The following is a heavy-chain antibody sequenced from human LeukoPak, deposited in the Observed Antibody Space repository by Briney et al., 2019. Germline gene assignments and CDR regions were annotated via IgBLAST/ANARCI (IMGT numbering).Heavy chain of an antibody. D-gene: IGHD5-18*01. Sequence: GGSLRLSCAASGFTFDDYAMHWVRQAPGKGLEWVSGISWNSGSIVYADSVKGRFTISRDNAKNSLYLQMNSLRAEDMALYYCAKELRGYSYGYELDYWGQGTLVTVSS. CDR1: GFTFDDYA. J-gene: IGHJ4*02. V-gene: IGHV3-9*03. CDR2: ISWNSGSI. CDR3: AKELRGYSYGYELDY.